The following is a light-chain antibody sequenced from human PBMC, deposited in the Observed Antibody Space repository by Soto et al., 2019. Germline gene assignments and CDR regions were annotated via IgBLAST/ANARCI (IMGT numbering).Light chain of an antibody. CDR1: QSVNSN. Sequence: EIAMTQSPATLSVSPGERATLSCRASQSVNSNLAWYQQKPGQAPRLLIYGASTRATGIPARFSGSGSGTEFTVTISSLQSEDFAVYYCQQYNNWPLTFGGGTKVGIK. CDR3: QQYNNWPLT. V-gene: IGKV3-15*01. J-gene: IGKJ4*01. CDR2: GAS.